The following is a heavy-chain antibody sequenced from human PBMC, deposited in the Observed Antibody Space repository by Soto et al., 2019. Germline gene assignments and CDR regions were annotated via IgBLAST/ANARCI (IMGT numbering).Heavy chain of an antibody. CDR1: GFSLSNARMG. Sequence: QVTLKESGPVLVKPTETLTLTCTVSGFSLSNARMGVSWIRQPPGKALEWLADIFSNDEKSYRTFLKSRLTISKDTSKSQVVLTMTNMDPVDTATYYCARNIVILRNDGDRADFDSWGQGTLVTVSS. J-gene: IGHJ4*02. CDR3: ARNIVILRNDGDRADFDS. V-gene: IGHV2-26*01. CDR2: IFSNDEK. D-gene: IGHD3-16*02.